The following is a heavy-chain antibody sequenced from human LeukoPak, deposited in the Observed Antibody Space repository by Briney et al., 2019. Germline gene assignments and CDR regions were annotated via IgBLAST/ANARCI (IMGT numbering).Heavy chain of an antibody. CDR3: ARNWYSSGWSDAFDI. J-gene: IGHJ3*02. CDR2: INPNSGGT. D-gene: IGHD6-19*01. V-gene: IGHV1-2*02. CDR1: GYTFTGYY. Sequence: ASVKVSCKASGYTFTGYYMHWVRQAPGQGLEWMGWINPNSGGTNYARKFQGRVTMTRDTSISTAYMELSRLRSDDTAVYYCARNWYSSGWSDAFDIWGQGTMVTVSS.